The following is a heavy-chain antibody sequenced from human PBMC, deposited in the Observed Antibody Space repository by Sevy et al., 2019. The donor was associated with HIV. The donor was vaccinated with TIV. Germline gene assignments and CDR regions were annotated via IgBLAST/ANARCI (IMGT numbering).Heavy chain of an antibody. CDR2: ISYDGSNK. J-gene: IGHJ4*02. D-gene: IGHD3-16*02. Sequence: GGSLRLSCAASGFTFSSYAMHWVRQAPGKGLEWVAVISYDGSNKHYADSVKGRFTISRDNSKNTLYLQMNSLRAEDTAVYYCARDGPGVVWGSYRFHYFDYWGQGTLVTVSS. V-gene: IGHV3-30-3*01. CDR3: ARDGPGVVWGSYRFHYFDY. CDR1: GFTFSSYA.